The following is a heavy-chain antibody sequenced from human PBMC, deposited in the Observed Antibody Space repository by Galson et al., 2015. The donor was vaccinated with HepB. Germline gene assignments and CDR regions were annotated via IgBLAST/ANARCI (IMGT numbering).Heavy chain of an antibody. J-gene: IGHJ3*02. CDR1: GYTFSTYY. Sequence: SVKVSCKASGYTFSTYYIHWVRQAPGQGLEWMGIINPSGGRTTYAQKFQDRVPMTRDTSTSTVYMEPSSLRSEDTAVYYRATIRVGYCITTSCKADDFDIWGQGTMVTVSS. V-gene: IGHV1-46*01. CDR2: INPSGGRT. CDR3: ATIRVGYCITTSCKADDFDI. D-gene: IGHD2-2*01.